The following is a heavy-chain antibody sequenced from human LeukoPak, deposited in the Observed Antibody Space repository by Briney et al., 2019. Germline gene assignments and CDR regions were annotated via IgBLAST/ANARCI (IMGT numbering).Heavy chain of an antibody. J-gene: IGHJ4*02. D-gene: IGHD2-15*01. Sequence: PGGSLRLSCVASGFTFSSYAMSWVRQAPGKGLEWVSVISGSGGSTYYADSVEGRFTISRDNSKNTLYLQMNSLRAEDTAVYYCAKVSRYCSGGSCYYHPFDYWGQGTLVTVSS. CDR2: ISGSGGST. CDR3: AKVSRYCSGGSCYYHPFDY. CDR1: GFTFSSYA. V-gene: IGHV3-23*01.